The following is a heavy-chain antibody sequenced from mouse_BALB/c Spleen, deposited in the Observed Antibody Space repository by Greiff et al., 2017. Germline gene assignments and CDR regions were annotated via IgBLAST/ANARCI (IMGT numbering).Heavy chain of an antibody. CDR2: IYPGDGDT. J-gene: IGHJ4*01. Sequence: VKLQESGAELVRPGSSVKISCKASGYAFSSYWMNWVKQRPGQGLEWIGQIYPGDGDTNYNGKFKGKATLTADKSSSTAYMQLSSLTSEDSAVYFCARATMIRAMDYWGQGTSVTVSS. CDR1: GYAFSSYW. V-gene: IGHV1-80*01. CDR3: ARATMIRAMDY. D-gene: IGHD2-4*01.